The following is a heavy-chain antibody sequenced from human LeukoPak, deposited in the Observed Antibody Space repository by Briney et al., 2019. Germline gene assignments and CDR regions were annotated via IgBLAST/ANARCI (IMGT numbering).Heavy chain of an antibody. CDR3: ARDLGGSGSYPNPYFDY. J-gene: IGHJ4*02. CDR2: INPSGGST. Sequence: ASVKVSCKASGYTFTSYYMHWVRQAPGQGLEWMGIINPSGGSTIYAQKFQGRVTMTRDTSTSTVYMELSSLRSEDTAVYYCARDLGGSGSYPNPYFDYWGQGTLVTVSS. CDR1: GYTFTSYY. V-gene: IGHV1-46*01. D-gene: IGHD3-10*01.